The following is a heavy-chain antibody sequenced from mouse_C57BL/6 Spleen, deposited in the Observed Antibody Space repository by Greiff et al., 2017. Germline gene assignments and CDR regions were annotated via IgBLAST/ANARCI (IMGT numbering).Heavy chain of an antibody. D-gene: IGHD1-1*02. J-gene: IGHJ3*01. CDR1: GYTFTGYW. V-gene: IGHV1-9*01. CDR2: ILPGCGSS. Sequence: QVQLKQSGAELMKPGASVTLSCKATGYTFTGYWIEWVKQRPGNGLEWIGEILPGCGSSKSNEKLTGKATFTAITPSNTAYMQLSSLATEDSAIYYCARRWDWFAYWGQGTLVTVSA. CDR3: ARRWDWFAY.